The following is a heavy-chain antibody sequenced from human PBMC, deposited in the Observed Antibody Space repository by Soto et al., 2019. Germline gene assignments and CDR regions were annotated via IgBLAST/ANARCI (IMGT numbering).Heavy chain of an antibody. J-gene: IGHJ6*02. V-gene: IGHV4-30-4*01. CDR2: IYYSGST. D-gene: IGHD5-18*01. CDR1: GGSISSGDYY. Sequence: SETLSLTCTVSGGSISSGDYYWSWIRQPPGKGLEWIGYIYYSGSTYYNPSLKSRVTISVDTSKNQFSLKLSSVTAADTAVYYCACIFSGGYGYGFYYYGMDVWGQATTVTVSS. CDR3: ACIFSGGYGYGFYYYGMDV.